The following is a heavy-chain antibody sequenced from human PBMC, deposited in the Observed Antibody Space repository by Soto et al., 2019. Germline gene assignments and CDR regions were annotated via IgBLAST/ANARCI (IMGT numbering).Heavy chain of an antibody. V-gene: IGHV3-30*18. CDR3: AKAVTTVTPLGYDS. CDR1: GFSFSSCA. Sequence: VGSLRLSCAASGFSFSSCAMHWVCQAPGKGLEWVAVISYDGTNKYYADSVKGRFIISRDNSKSTLYLQMNSLRTEDTAVYYCAKAVTTVTPLGYDSWGQGILVTVSS. J-gene: IGHJ4*02. D-gene: IGHD4-17*01. CDR2: ISYDGTNK.